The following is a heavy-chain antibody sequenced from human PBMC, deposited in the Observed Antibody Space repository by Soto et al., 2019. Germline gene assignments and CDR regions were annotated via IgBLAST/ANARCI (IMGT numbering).Heavy chain of an antibody. CDR1: GGSISSYY. Sequence: PSETLSLTCTVSGGSISSYYWSWIRQPPGKGLEWIGYIYYSGSTNYNPSLKSRVTISVGTSKNQFSLKLSSVTAADTAVYYCARAQDIVVVPAALEVWGQGTTVTVSS. CDR3: ARAQDIVVVPAALEV. D-gene: IGHD2-2*01. V-gene: IGHV4-59*01. CDR2: IYYSGST. J-gene: IGHJ6*02.